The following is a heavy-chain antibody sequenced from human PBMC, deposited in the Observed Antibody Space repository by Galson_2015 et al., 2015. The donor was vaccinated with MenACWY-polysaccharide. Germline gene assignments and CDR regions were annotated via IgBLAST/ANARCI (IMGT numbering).Heavy chain of an antibody. CDR1: GYSISSGYY. V-gene: IGHV4-38-2*01. Sequence: LSLTCAVSGYSISSGYYWGWIRQPPGKGLEWIGSIYHSGCTYYNPSLKSRVTISVDTSKNQFSLKLSSVTAADTAVYYCARVEKYSGSYSILHWGQGTLVTVPS. CDR2: IYHSGCT. CDR3: ARVEKYSGSYSILH. J-gene: IGHJ4*02. D-gene: IGHD1-26*01.